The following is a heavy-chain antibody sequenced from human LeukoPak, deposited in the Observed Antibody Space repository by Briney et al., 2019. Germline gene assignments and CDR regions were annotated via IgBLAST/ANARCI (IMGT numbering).Heavy chain of an antibody. D-gene: IGHD5-18*01. CDR1: GYTFTSYG. V-gene: IGHV1-18*01. J-gene: IGHJ4*02. Sequence: ASVKVSCKASGYTFTSYGISWVRQAPGQGLEWMGWISPYNGNTNYAQKFQGRVTMTTDTSTSTVYMELSSLRSEDTAVYYCASPTSGYFYYFDYWGQGTLVTVSS. CDR2: ISPYNGNT. CDR3: ASPTSGYFYYFDY.